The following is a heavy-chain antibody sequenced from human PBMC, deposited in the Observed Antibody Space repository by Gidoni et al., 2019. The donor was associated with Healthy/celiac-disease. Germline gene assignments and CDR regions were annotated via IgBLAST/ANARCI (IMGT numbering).Heavy chain of an antibody. Sequence: QVQLVQSGAEVQKPGSSVKVSCKASGGTFSSYAISWVRQAPGQGLEWMGGIIPIFGTANYAQKFQGRVTITADESTSTAYMELSSLRSEDTAVYYCARDPIGFGVAPWAFDIWGQGTMVTVSS. J-gene: IGHJ3*02. CDR3: ARDPIGFGVAPWAFDI. CDR2: IIPIFGTA. CDR1: GGTFSSYA. D-gene: IGHD3-3*01. V-gene: IGHV1-69*01.